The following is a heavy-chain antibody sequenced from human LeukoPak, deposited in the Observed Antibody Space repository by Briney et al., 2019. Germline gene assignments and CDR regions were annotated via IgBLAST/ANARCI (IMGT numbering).Heavy chain of an antibody. J-gene: IGHJ3*02. CDR2: ISRSGSTK. CDR3: AKGGSRLFSHI. D-gene: IGHD3-3*01. Sequence: GGSLRLSCAASGFTFSDYNMRWIRQAPGKGLEWVSSISRSGSTKYYADSVKGRFTISRDNAKNSLFLQMNSLRAEDTAVYYCAKGGSRLFSHIWGQGTMVTVSS. CDR1: GFTFSDYN. V-gene: IGHV3-11*01.